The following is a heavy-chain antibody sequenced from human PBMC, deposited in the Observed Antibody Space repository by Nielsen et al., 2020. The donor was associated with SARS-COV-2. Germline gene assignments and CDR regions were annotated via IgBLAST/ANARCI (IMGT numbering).Heavy chain of an antibody. Sequence: SETLSLTCTVSSGSISGFYWKWIRQRPGKGLEWIGHIHYTSSTIYSDSLKSRLRMSVDRTKNQFSLTLSSVTAADTAVYYCARVSSNDWAYYFDYWGQGALVTVSS. D-gene: IGHD6-19*01. J-gene: IGHJ4*02. CDR2: IHYTSST. CDR3: ARVSSNDWAYYFDY. CDR1: SGSISGFY. V-gene: IGHV4-59*01.